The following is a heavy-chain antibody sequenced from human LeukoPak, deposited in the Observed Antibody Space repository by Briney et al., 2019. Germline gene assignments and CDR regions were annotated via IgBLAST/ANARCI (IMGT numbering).Heavy chain of an antibody. V-gene: IGHV3-74*01. CDR3: ARDTPLWN. CDR2: IKLDENTA. J-gene: IGHJ4*02. Sequence: GVSLRLSCAASELINTHYWMHWVRQVPGKGLVWVSRIKLDENTAYYADFVKGRFTISRDNAKSTIYLQMNSLRVEDSAVYYCARDTPLWNWGQGTLVTVSS. CDR1: ELINTHYW. D-gene: IGHD3-3*01.